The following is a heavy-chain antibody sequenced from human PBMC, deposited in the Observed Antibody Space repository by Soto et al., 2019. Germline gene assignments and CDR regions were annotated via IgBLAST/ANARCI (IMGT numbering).Heavy chain of an antibody. V-gene: IGHV3-33*01. Sequence: GGSLRLSCAASGFTFSSYGMHWVRQAPGKGLEWVAVIWYDGSNKYYADSVKGRFTISRDNSKNTLYLQMNSLRAEDTAVYYCARDLDARAARPPVDVDYWGQGTLVTVSS. D-gene: IGHD6-6*01. J-gene: IGHJ4*02. CDR3: ARDLDARAARPPVDVDY. CDR2: IWYDGSNK. CDR1: GFTFSSYG.